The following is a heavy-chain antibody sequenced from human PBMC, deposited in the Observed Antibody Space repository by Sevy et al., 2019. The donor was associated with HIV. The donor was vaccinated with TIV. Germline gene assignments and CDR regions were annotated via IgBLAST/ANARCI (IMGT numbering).Heavy chain of an antibody. CDR1: GFTFSSYW. J-gene: IGHJ4*02. D-gene: IGHD4-4*01. Sequence: GGSLRLSCAGSGFTFSSYWMSWVRQAPGKGLEWVANINQDGSGKNYVDSVKGRFTISRDNAKNSLHLQMNSLRAEDTAVYYCARDPFSKADYWGQGTLVTVSS. CDR3: ARDPFSKADY. V-gene: IGHV3-7*01. CDR2: INQDGSGK.